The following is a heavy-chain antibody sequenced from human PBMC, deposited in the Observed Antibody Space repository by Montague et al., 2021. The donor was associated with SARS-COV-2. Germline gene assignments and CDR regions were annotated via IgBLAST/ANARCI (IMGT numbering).Heavy chain of an antibody. CDR2: IYTGGHT. CDR3: ARVRLTGTSDGFDI. J-gene: IGHJ3*02. D-gene: IGHD1-7*01. CDR1: GFTVSSDY. Sequence: SLRLSCASSGFTVSSDYITWVRQAPGKGLEWVSIIYTGGHTYYAXPVKGRFTISRDNSKDTVNLQMNSLGAGDTAVYYCARVRLTGTSDGFDIWGQGTMVTVSS. V-gene: IGHV3-53*01.